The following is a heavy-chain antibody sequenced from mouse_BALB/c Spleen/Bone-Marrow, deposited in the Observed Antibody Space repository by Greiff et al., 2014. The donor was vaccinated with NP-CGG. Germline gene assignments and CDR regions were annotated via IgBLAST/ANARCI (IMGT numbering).Heavy chain of an antibody. Sequence: LQESGAELVRPGASVKVSCKASGYTLTSYWINWVKQRPGQGLEWIGNIYPSDSYTNYNQNFKGKATLTVDKSSSTAYMQLSSPTSEDSAVYYCTRQYGNYYAMDYWGQGTSVTVSS. CDR1: GYTLTSYW. V-gene: IGHV1-69*02. J-gene: IGHJ4*01. CDR2: IYPSDSYT. CDR3: TRQYGNYYAMDY. D-gene: IGHD2-10*02.